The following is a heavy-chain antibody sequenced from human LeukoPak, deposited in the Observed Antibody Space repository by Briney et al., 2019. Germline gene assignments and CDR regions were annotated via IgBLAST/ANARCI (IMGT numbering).Heavy chain of an antibody. CDR3: ARVSGSSNPYYDYYMDV. D-gene: IGHD6-19*01. V-gene: IGHV4-4*07. CDR1: GGSISSYY. CDR2: IYTSGST. Sequence: SETLSLTCTVSGGSISSYYWSWIRQPAGKGLEWIGRIYTSGSTNYNPSLKSRVTMSVDTSKNQFSLKLSSVTAADTAVYYCARVSGSSNPYYDYYMDVWGKGTTVTVSS. J-gene: IGHJ6*03.